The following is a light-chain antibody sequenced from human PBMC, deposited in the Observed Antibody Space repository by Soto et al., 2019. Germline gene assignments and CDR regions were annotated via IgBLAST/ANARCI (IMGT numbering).Light chain of an antibody. CDR2: DAS. CDR3: QQALRFPYT. Sequence: VVLTPSPATLSLSPGERATLSCRTSLSVSVYLDWYQQKPGQAPRLLISDASNRATGIPARFSGSGSGTDFTLTIAGLQPEDFGTYYCQQALRFPYTFGQGTRWIS. V-gene: IGKV3-11*01. CDR1: LSVSVY. J-gene: IGKJ2*01.